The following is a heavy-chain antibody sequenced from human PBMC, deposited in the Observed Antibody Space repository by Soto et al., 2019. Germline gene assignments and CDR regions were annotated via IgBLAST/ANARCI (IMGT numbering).Heavy chain of an antibody. J-gene: IGHJ4*02. CDR2: IYYSGST. CDR3: ARHINPYDFWSGAFFDY. D-gene: IGHD3-3*01. Sequence: SETLSLTCTVSGGSISSSSYYWCWIRQPPGKGLEWIGSIYYSGSTYYNPSLKSRVTISVDTSKNQFSLKLSSVTAADTAVYYCARHINPYDFWSGAFFDYWGQGTLVTVSS. V-gene: IGHV4-39*01. CDR1: GGSISSSSYY.